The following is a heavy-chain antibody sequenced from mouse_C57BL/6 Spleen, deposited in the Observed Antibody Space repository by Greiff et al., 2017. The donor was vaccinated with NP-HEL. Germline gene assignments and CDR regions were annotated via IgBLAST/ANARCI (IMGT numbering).Heavy chain of an antibody. Sequence: VQLQQSGAELMKPGASVKLSCKATGYTFTGYWIEWVKQRPGHGLEWIGEILPGSGSTNYNEQFKGKATFTADTSSNTAYRQLSSLTTDDSAIYYCASSTGAYWGQGTLVTVSA. J-gene: IGHJ3*01. CDR1: GYTFTGYW. CDR3: ASSTGAY. D-gene: IGHD1-1*01. V-gene: IGHV1-9*01. CDR2: ILPGSGST.